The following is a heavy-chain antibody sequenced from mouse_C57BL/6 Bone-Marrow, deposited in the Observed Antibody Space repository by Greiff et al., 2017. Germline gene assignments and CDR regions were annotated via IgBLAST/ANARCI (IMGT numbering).Heavy chain of an antibody. Sequence: EVKLMESGGGLVKPGGSLKLSCAASGFTFSSYAMSWVRQTPEKRLEWVATISDGGSYTYYPDNVKGRFTISRDNAKNNLYLQMSHLKSEDTAMYYCARERVYWYFDVWGTGTTVTVSS. J-gene: IGHJ1*03. V-gene: IGHV5-4*01. CDR2: ISDGGSYT. CDR1: GFTFSSYA. CDR3: ARERVYWYFDV.